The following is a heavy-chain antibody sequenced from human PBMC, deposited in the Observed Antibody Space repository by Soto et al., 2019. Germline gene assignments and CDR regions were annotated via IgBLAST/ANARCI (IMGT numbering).Heavy chain of an antibody. CDR3: ARDRRDGYNPFDY. D-gene: IGHD5-12*01. CDR2: IIPMYDTI. V-gene: IGHV1-69*01. CDR1: GGTFGSYA. J-gene: IGHJ4*02. Sequence: QVQLVQSGAEVKKPESSVKVSCKASGGTFGSYAINWVRQAPGQGREWMGGIIPMYDTIDYAQKFQGRVTITADESTSTAYMELSSLRSEDTAVYYCARDRRDGYNPFDYWGQGTLVTVSS.